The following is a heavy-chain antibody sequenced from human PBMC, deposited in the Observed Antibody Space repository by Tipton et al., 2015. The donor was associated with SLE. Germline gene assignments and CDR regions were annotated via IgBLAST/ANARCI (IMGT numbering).Heavy chain of an antibody. V-gene: IGHV4-34*01. Sequence: GSLRLSCAVNGGSFSGNYWIWIRQPPGKGLEWLGEINHSGSPNYNPSLKSRIAISVDTSKKQFSLKLNSVTAADTAVYYCARLQYVFAGVDVWGKGTTVSVSS. D-gene: IGHD3-10*02. CDR1: GGSFSGNY. CDR2: INHSGSP. J-gene: IGHJ6*04. CDR3: ARLQYVFAGVDV.